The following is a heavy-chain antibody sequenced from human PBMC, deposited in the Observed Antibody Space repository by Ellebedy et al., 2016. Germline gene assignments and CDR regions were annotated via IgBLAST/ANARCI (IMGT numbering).Heavy chain of an antibody. CDR2: INPGNGNT. CDR3: ATVGGYSGYDTIFDY. CDR1: GYTFTTYA. Sequence: ASVKVSCKASGYTFTTYAMHWVRQAPEQRLEWMGWINPGNGNTIYSQKFQGRVTITRYTSASTAYMELRSLRSDDTAVYYCATVGGYSGYDTIFDYWGQGTLVTVSS. J-gene: IGHJ4*02. D-gene: IGHD5-12*01. V-gene: IGHV1-3*01.